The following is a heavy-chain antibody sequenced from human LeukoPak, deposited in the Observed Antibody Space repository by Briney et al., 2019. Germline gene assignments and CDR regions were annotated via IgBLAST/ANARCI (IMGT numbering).Heavy chain of an antibody. CDR1: GFTFDYYA. D-gene: IGHD3-16*01. J-gene: IGHJ4*02. CDR3: AKDQDGGPDY. CDR2: ISWNSGSI. V-gene: IGHV3-9*01. Sequence: PGRSLRLSCAASGFTFDYYAMHWVRQAPGKGPEWFSGISWNSGSIRYEDSVKGRLTITRDTAKNPLYLQINSLRAEDTALYYCAKDQDGGPDYWGQGTLVTVSS.